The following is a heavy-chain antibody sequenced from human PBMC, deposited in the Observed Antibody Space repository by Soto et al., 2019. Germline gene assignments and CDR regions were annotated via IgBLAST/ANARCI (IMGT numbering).Heavy chain of an antibody. CDR3: ARDSDSSYYFDY. Sequence: GGSLRLSCAASGFTFSSFSMNWVRQAPGKGLEWVSRISSSSSYIYYADSVKGRFTISRDNAKNSLYLQMNSLRAEDTAVYYCARDSDSSYYFDYWGQGTLVTVSS. D-gene: IGHD3-10*01. V-gene: IGHV3-21*01. CDR2: ISSSSSYI. CDR1: GFTFSSFS. J-gene: IGHJ4*02.